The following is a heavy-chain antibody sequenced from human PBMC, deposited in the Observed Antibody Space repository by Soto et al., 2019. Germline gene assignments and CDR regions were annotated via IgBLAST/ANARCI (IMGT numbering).Heavy chain of an antibody. CDR2: ISSSGGST. Sequence: EVQLLESGGGLVQPGGSLRLSCAASGFTFSSYAMSWVRQAPGKGLEWVSGISSSGGSTYYADSVKGRFTISRDNSKNTLFLQMDRLRAQDKAVLYFAKVGWPSLQLLLAYLGQGTLVIVSS. CDR3: AKVGWPSLQLLLAY. J-gene: IGHJ4*02. V-gene: IGHV3-23*01. CDR1: GFTFSSYA. D-gene: IGHD2-21*02.